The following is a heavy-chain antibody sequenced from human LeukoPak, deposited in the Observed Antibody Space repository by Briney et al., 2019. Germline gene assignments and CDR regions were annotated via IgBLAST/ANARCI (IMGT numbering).Heavy chain of an antibody. CDR2: MNPNSGNT. D-gene: IGHD6-13*01. CDR3: ASRYSSSWYYFDY. Sequence: ASVKVSCKASGYTFTSYDINWVRQATGQGLEWVGWMNPNSGNTGYAQKFQGRVTITRNTSISTAYMELSSPRSEDTAVYYCASRYSSSWYYFDYWGQGTLVTVSS. CDR1: GYTFTSYD. J-gene: IGHJ4*02. V-gene: IGHV1-8*03.